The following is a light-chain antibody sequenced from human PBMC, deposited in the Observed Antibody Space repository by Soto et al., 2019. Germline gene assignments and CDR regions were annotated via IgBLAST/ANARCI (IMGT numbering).Light chain of an antibody. CDR3: QQSYSTPRT. J-gene: IGKJ1*01. V-gene: IGKV3-15*01. CDR2: GAS. Sequence: EIVWTRSPGTLSLSPGGRATLSCMASQSVNSNLAWYQQKPGQSPRRLIYGASTRATGIPARFSGSGSGTEFTLTISSLQPEDFATYYCQQSYSTPRTFGQGTKVDI. CDR1: QSVNSN.